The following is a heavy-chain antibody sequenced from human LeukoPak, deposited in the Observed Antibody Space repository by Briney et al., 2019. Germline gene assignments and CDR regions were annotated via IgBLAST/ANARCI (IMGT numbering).Heavy chain of an antibody. CDR1: GGSISSSSYY. Sequence: SETLSLTCTVSGGSISSSSYYWGWIRQPPGKGLEWIGSIYYSGSTYYNPSLKSQVTISVDTSKNQFSLKLSSVTAADTAVYYCARDRVYYDSSGYYSYYYYGMDVWGQGTTVTVSS. D-gene: IGHD3-22*01. CDR3: ARDRVYYDSSGYYSYYYYGMDV. CDR2: IYYSGST. V-gene: IGHV4-39*07. J-gene: IGHJ6*02.